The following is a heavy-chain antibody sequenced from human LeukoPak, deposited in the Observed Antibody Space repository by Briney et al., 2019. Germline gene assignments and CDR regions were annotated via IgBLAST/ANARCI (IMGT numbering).Heavy chain of an antibody. CDR1: GYTFTSNY. D-gene: IGHD3-10*01. CDR2: ISPSGGST. Sequence: EASVKVSCKAFGYTFTSNYMHWVRQAPGQGPEWMGVISPSGGSTTYAQKFQGRVTLTRDMSTSTDYLELSSLRSEDTAVYYCAKSNVVRGGNNWFDPWGQGTLVTVSS. J-gene: IGHJ5*02. V-gene: IGHV1-46*01. CDR3: AKSNVVRGGNNWFDP.